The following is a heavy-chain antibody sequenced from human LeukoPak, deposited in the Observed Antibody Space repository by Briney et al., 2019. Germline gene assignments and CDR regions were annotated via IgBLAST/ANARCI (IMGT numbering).Heavy chain of an antibody. V-gene: IGHV3-23*01. CDR2: ISGSGGST. CDR1: GFTFGDYA. CDR3: AKDLPTPITN. J-gene: IGHJ4*02. Sequence: PGGSLRLSCTASGFTFGDYAMSWFRQAPGKGLEWVSAISGSGGSTYYADSVKGRFTISRDNSKNTLYLQMNSLRAEDTAVYYCAKDLPTPITNWGQGTLVTVSS.